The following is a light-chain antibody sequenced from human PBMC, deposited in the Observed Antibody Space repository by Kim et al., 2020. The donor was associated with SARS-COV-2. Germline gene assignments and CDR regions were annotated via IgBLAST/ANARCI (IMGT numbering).Light chain of an antibody. V-gene: IGLV2-11*01. J-gene: IGLJ2*01. CDR1: SSVXGGXNY. CDR3: CSYAGSYTLV. Sequence: FPNSCTXTSSVXGGXNYVSXYQXHPGKAPKLMIXDVSKRPSGVPDRFSGSKSGNTASLTISGLQAXXEADYYCCSYAGSYTLVFGGGTKLTVL. CDR2: DVS.